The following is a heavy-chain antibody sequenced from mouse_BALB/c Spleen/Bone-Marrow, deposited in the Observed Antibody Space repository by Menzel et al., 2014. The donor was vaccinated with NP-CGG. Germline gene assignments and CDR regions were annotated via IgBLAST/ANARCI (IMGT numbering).Heavy chain of an antibody. J-gene: IGHJ2*01. CDR2: INSGSSTI. V-gene: IGHV5-17*02. Sequence: EVHLVESGGGLVQPGGSRKLSCAASGFTFSSFGMHWVRQAPEKGLEWVAYINSGSSTIYYADTVKGRFTISRDNPKNTLFLQMTSLRSEDTAMYYCTRGGNWYDFDYWGQGTTLAVSS. CDR3: TRGGNWYDFDY. D-gene: IGHD2-14*01. CDR1: GFTFSSFG.